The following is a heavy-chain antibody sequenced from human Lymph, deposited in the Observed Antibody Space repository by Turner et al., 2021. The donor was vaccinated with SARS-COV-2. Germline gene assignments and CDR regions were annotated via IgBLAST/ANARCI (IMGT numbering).Heavy chain of an antibody. Sequence: EEPLVECGGGLVHPGGSLRLPCASHGYVFRNYEMNWVRQAPGKGLEWISYISSSGGTIYYADSLKGRFTISRDNAKNSLYLQMNSLRAEDTAVYYCARDQYYDSSGYYFSRASYFDLWGRGTLVTVSS. CDR3: ARDQYYDSSGYYFSRASYFDL. CDR1: GYVFRNYE. CDR2: ISSSGGTI. J-gene: IGHJ2*01. V-gene: IGHV3-48*03. D-gene: IGHD3-22*01.